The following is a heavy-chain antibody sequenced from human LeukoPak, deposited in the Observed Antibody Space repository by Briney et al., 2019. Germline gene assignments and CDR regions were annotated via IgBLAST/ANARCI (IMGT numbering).Heavy chain of an antibody. D-gene: IGHD5-18*01. CDR1: GFTFSSYG. V-gene: IGHV3-30*02. J-gene: IGHJ3*02. CDR3: AKLPWIQLWLDAFDI. CDR2: IRYDGSNK. Sequence: GGSLRLSCAASGFTFSSYGMHWVRQAPGKGLEWVAFIRYDGSNKYYADSVKGRFTISRDNSKNTLYLQMNSLRAEDTAVYYCAKLPWIQLWLDAFDIWGRGTMVTVSS.